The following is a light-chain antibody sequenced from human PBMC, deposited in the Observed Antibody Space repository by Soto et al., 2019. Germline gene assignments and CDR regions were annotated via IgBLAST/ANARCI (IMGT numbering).Light chain of an antibody. CDR2: EVS. CDR1: SSDVGGYSY. CDR3: SSFITSSTLHV. J-gene: IGLJ1*01. V-gene: IGLV2-14*01. Sequence: QSALTQPASVSGSPGQSITFSCSGTSSDVGGYSYVSWYQQHPGKAPKLIIYEVSNRPSGVSHRFSGSKSGNTASLTISGLQAEDEADYYCSSFITSSTLHVFGTGTKLTVL.